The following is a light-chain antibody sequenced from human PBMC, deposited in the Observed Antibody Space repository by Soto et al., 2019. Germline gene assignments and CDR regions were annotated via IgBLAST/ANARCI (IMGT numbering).Light chain of an antibody. CDR2: SSN. J-gene: IGLJ3*02. V-gene: IGLV1-47*02. CDR1: RSNIGSDL. Sequence: QSVLTQEASASGTTGQRVTISCSGSRSNIGSDLVYWYQHLPGAAPRLLIHSSNQRPSGVPDRFSASKSGTSASLAISGLRPEDEGDYYCAAWDDIVKSWLFGGGTKVTVL. CDR3: AAWDDIVKSWL.